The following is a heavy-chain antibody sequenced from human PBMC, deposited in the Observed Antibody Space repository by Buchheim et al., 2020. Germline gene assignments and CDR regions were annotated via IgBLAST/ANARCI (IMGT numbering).Heavy chain of an antibody. CDR3: ARDPGLPVEAFDI. CDR1: GGSISSSY. Sequence: QVQLQESGPGLVKPSETLSLTCTVSGGSISSSYWSWIRQPPGKGLEWIGNFYYSGSTTYNPSLKSRVTISVDTSKNQFSLKMSSVSASDTAVYYCARDPGLPVEAFDIWGQGT. D-gene: IGHD2-8*02. V-gene: IGHV4-59*01. J-gene: IGHJ3*02. CDR2: FYYSGST.